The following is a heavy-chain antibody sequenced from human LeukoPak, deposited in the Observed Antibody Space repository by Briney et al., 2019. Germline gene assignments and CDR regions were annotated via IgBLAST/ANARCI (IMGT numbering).Heavy chain of an antibody. CDR2: ISYDGSNK. CDR3: VRDDYGDYGLLDY. V-gene: IGHV3-30-3*01. D-gene: IGHD4-17*01. J-gene: IGHJ4*02. Sequence: AGGSLRLSCAASGFTFSNYAMHWVRQAPGMGLEWVTVISYDGSNKHYADSVKGRFTISRDNSKNTLYLQMNSLRAEDTAVYYCVRDDYGDYGLLDYWGQGTLVTVSS. CDR1: GFTFSNYA.